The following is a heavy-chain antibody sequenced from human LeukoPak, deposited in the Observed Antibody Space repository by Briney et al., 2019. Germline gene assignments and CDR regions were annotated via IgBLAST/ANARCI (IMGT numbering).Heavy chain of an antibody. V-gene: IGHV1-2*02. Sequence: GASVKVSCKASGYTFTGYYMHWVRQAPGQGLEWMGWINPNSGGTNYAQKFQGRVTMTRDTSISTAYMELSRLRSDDTAVYYFARDLGYSYLYNWFDPWGQGTLVTVSS. D-gene: IGHD5-18*01. CDR3: ARDLGYSYLYNWFDP. J-gene: IGHJ5*02. CDR1: GYTFTGYY. CDR2: INPNSGGT.